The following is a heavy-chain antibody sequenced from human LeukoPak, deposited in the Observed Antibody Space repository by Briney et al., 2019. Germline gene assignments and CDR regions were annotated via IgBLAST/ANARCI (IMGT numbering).Heavy chain of an antibody. V-gene: IGHV3-9*01. J-gene: IGHJ3*02. CDR3: AKDMVVGATTGAFDI. CDR1: GFTFDDYA. CDR2: ISWNSGSI. Sequence: PGGSLRLSCAASGFTFDDYAMHWVRQAPGKGLEWVSGISWNSGSIGYADSVKSRFTTSRDNAKNSLYLQMNSLRAEDTALYYCAKDMVVGATTGAFDIWGQGTMVTVSS. D-gene: IGHD1-26*01.